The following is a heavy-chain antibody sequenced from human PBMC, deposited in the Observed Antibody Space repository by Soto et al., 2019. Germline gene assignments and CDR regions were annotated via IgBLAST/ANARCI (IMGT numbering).Heavy chain of an antibody. D-gene: IGHD3-16*01. Sequence: NPSETLSLTCAVYGGFLSESYWTWIRQPPGKGLEWIGEINHVGGTNYNPSLKSRVTMSVDTPQNQFSLRLISVTAADTAMYFCVRIRYQLPSSVLWLDPWGQGTPVTVSS. J-gene: IGHJ5*02. CDR2: INHVGGT. CDR3: VRIRYQLPSSVLWLDP. V-gene: IGHV4-34*01. CDR1: GGFLSESY.